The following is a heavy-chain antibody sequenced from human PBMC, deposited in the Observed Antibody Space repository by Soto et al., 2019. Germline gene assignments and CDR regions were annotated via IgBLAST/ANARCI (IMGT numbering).Heavy chain of an antibody. Sequence: DVQLIESGGGLVQPGGSLRLSCADSGFTLGTYSMNWVRQAPGKGLEWISYISSSSDIIYYADSVKGRFTISRDNAKSALYLLMNSLRDEDTAVYYCAMPYSNRWSIYYGMDVWGQGTTVIVSS. CDR1: GFTLGTYS. V-gene: IGHV3-48*02. D-gene: IGHD6-13*01. CDR2: ISSSSDII. J-gene: IGHJ6*02. CDR3: AMPYSNRWSIYYGMDV.